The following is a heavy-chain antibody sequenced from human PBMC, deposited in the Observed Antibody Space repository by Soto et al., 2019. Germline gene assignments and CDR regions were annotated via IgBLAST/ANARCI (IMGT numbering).Heavy chain of an antibody. V-gene: IGHV1-46*01. J-gene: IGHJ4*02. Sequence: ASVKVSCKASGYTFTSHYMHWVRQAPGQGLEWMGLINPSAGSTSYAQSFQGRVTMTRDTSTSTVFMDLNSLRAEDTAVYYCARALVYCSGGSCYSHFDYWGQGTLVTVSS. CDR2: INPSAGST. CDR1: GYTFTSHY. CDR3: ARALVYCSGGSCYSHFDY. D-gene: IGHD2-15*01.